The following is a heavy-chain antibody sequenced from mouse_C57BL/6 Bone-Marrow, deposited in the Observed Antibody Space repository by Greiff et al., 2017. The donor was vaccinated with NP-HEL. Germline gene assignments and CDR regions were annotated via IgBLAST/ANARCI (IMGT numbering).Heavy chain of an antibody. J-gene: IGHJ1*03. CDR1: GFSLTSYA. Sequence: VHLVESGPGLVAPSQSLSITCTVSGFSLTSYAISWVRQPPGKGLEWLGVIWTGGGTNYNSAIKSRLSISKDNSKRQVLLKMNSLQTEDTARYDCDRKEPLYGSSYDDWYFDVWGTGTTVTVSS. D-gene: IGHD1-1*01. CDR2: IWTGGGT. CDR3: DRKEPLYGSSYDDWYFDV. V-gene: IGHV2-9-1*01.